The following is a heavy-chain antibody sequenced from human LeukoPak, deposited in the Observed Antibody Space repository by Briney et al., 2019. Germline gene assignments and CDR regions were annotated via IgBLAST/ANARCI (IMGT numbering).Heavy chain of an antibody. CDR3: ARLGSYQDC. J-gene: IGHJ4*02. V-gene: IGHV4-59*08. CDR2: ISYSGTT. D-gene: IGHD1-26*01. Sequence: SETLSLTCTVSGGSITSCYWSWVRQPPGKGLGWIGYISYSGTTNYNPSLKSRVTFSVDTSKDQFSLKLTSVTAADTAVYYCARLGSYQDCWGQGTLVTVSS. CDR1: GGSITSCY.